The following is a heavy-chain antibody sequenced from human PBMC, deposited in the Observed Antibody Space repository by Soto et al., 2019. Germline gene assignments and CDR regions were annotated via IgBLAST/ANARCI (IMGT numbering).Heavy chain of an antibody. CDR2: IYYSGST. J-gene: IGHJ4*02. Sequence: SSETLSLTCTVSGGSISSYYWSWIRQPQGKGLEWIGYIYYSGSTNYNPSLKSRVTISVDTSKNQFSLKLSSVTAADTAVYYCARGYGVSLDYGARGPLVTVSP. D-gene: IGHD4-17*01. CDR3: ARGYGVSLDY. CDR1: GGSISSYY. V-gene: IGHV4-59*08.